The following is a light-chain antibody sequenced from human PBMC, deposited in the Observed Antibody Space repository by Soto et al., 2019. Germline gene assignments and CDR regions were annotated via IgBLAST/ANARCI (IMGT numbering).Light chain of an antibody. CDR1: QSISSW. CDR3: LQDYHLPIT. CDR2: KAS. V-gene: IGKV1-5*03. Sequence: DIQMTQSPSTLSASVGDRVTITCRASQSISSWLAWYQQKPGKAPKLLIYKASSLESGVPSRFSGSGSGTDFTLTISSLHPEDFAVYYCLQDYHLPITFGQGTRLEIK. J-gene: IGKJ5*01.